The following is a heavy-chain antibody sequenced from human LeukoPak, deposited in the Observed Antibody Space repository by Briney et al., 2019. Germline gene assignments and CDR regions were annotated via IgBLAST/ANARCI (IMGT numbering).Heavy chain of an antibody. D-gene: IGHD6-6*01. CDR3: AGVGRKYSSSSTEAAY. CDR1: GYTFTSYA. CDR2: ISAYNGNT. Sequence: ASVKVSCKASGYTFTSYAMNWVRQAPGQGLEWMGWISAYNGNTNYAQKLQGRVTMTTDTSTSTAYMELRSLRSDDTAVYYCAGVGRKYSSSSTEAAYWGQGTLVTVSS. J-gene: IGHJ4*02. V-gene: IGHV1-18*01.